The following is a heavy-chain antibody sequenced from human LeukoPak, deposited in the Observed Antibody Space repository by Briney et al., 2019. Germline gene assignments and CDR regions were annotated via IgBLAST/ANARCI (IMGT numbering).Heavy chain of an antibody. CDR1: DYTFTSYG. CDR2: ISAYNGNT. Sequence: ASVKVSCKASDYTFTSYGISWVRQAPGQGLEWMGWISAYNGNTNYAQKFQGRVTMTTDTSTGTAYMELRSLRSDDTAVYYCARDLTAVAGNWYFDLWGRGTLVTVSS. D-gene: IGHD6-19*01. CDR3: ARDLTAVAGNWYFDL. J-gene: IGHJ2*01. V-gene: IGHV1-18*04.